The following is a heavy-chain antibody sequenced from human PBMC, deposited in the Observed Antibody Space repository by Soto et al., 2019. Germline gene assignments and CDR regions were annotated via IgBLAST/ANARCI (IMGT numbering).Heavy chain of an antibody. CDR3: ARVPSYSNWFDP. D-gene: IGHD2-15*01. CDR2: IIPIFGTA. CDR1: GGTFSSYA. J-gene: IGHJ5*02. V-gene: IGHV1-69*06. Sequence: SVKVSCKASGGTFSSYAISWVRQAPGQGLEWMGGIIPIFGTANYAQKFQGRVTITADKSTSTAYMELSSLRSEDTAVYYCARVPSYSNWFDPWAQGTLVTVSS.